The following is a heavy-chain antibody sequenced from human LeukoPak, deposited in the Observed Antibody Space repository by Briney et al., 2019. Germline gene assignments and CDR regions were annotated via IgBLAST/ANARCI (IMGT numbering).Heavy chain of an antibody. D-gene: IGHD1-26*01. V-gene: IGHV4-39*07. CDR1: GGSISSSSYY. CDR3: ARDRWELLGRHWFDP. CDR2: IYHSGST. J-gene: IGHJ5*02. Sequence: PSETLSLTCTVSGGSISSSSYYWGWIRQPPGKGLEWIGSIYHSGSTNYNPSLKSRVTISVDKSKNRFSLKLSSVTAADTAVYYCARDRWELLGRHWFDPWGQGTLVTVSS.